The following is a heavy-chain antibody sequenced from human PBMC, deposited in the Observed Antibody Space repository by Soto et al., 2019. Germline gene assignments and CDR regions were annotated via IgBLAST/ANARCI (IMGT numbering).Heavy chain of an antibody. J-gene: IGHJ5*02. CDR2: TYYRSKWYN. V-gene: IGHV6-1*01. Sequence: SQTLSLTCAISGDSVSSNSAAWNWIRQSPSRGLEWLGRTYYRSKWYNDYAVSVKSRITINPDTSKNQFSLQLNSVTPEDTAVYYCARDSYYDFWSGYYTGNWFDPWGQGTLVTVS. CDR3: ARDSYYDFWSGYYTGNWFDP. CDR1: GDSVSSNSAA. D-gene: IGHD3-3*01.